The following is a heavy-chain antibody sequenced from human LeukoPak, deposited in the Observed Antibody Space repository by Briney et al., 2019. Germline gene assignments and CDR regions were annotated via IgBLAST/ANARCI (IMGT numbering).Heavy chain of an antibody. CDR3: ARTPFSGWYEGPDY. CDR2: IYYSGST. J-gene: IGHJ4*02. V-gene: IGHV4-39*01. CDR1: GVSISSSGFY. Sequence: SETLSLTCSVSGVSISSSGFYWGWIRQPPGKGLEWIGSIYYSGSTHYNPSLKSRVTISVDTSKNQFSLNLSSVTAADTAVYYCARTPFSGWYEGPDYWGQGTLVTVSS. D-gene: IGHD6-19*01.